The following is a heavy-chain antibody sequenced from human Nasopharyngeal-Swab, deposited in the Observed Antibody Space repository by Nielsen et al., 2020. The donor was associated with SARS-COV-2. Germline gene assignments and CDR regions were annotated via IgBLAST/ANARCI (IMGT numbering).Heavy chain of an antibody. J-gene: IGHJ4*02. V-gene: IGHV1-69*13. CDR1: GGTFSSYA. Sequence: SVKVSCKASGGTFSSYAITWVRQAPGQGLEWMGGIIPIFGTANYAQKFQGRVTITADESTSTAYMELSSLRSEDTAVYYCARVESCDSSGYYFDYWGQGTLVTVSS. CDR3: ARVESCDSSGYYFDY. D-gene: IGHD3-22*01. CDR2: IIPIFGTA.